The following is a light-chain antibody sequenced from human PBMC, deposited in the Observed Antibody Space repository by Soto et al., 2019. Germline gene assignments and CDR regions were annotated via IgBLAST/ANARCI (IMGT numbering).Light chain of an antibody. CDR2: STN. Sequence: QTVVTQEPSFSVSPGRTVTLTCGLSSGSVSTSYYPSWYQQTPDQAPRTLIYSTNTRSSGVPDRFSGSILGNKAALTITGAQADDESDYYCVLYMGSGAWVFGGGTKLTVL. J-gene: IGLJ3*02. CDR3: VLYMGSGAWV. V-gene: IGLV8-61*01. CDR1: SGSVSTSYY.